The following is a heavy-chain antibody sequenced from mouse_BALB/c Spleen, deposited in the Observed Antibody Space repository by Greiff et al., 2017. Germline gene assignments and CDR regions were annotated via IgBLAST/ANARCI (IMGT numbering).Heavy chain of an antibody. CDR3: AREGDYDAPSYAMDY. J-gene: IGHJ4*01. CDR1: GFSLTGYG. CDR2: IWGDGST. Sequence: VQLKESGPGLVAPSQSLSITCTVSGFSLTGYGVNWVRQPPGKGLEWLGMIWGDGSTDYNSALKSRLSISKDNSKSQVFLKMNSLQTDDTARYYCAREGDYDAPSYAMDYWGQGTSVTVSS. D-gene: IGHD2-4*01. V-gene: IGHV2-6-7*01.